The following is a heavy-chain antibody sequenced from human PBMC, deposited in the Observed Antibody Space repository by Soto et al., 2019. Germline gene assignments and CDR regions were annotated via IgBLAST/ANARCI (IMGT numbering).Heavy chain of an antibody. Sequence: SETLSLTCAVYGGSFSGYYWSWIRQPPGKGLEWIGEINHSGSTTYNPSLKSRVTISVKTSKNQFSLKLSSGTAADTAVYYCARGGRDGYNYAFDIWGQGTMVTVSS. CDR3: ARGGRDGYNYAFDI. D-gene: IGHD5-12*01. CDR1: GGSFSGYY. CDR2: INHSGST. J-gene: IGHJ3*02. V-gene: IGHV4-34*01.